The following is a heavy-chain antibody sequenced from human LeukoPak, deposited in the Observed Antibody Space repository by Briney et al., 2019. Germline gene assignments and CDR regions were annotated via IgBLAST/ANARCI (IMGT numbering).Heavy chain of an antibody. CDR3: ARAGYCSGGSCYTTFDY. CDR1: GFTFSSYE. D-gene: IGHD2-15*01. CDR2: ISSRGTTI. V-gene: IGHV3-48*03. J-gene: IGHJ4*02. Sequence: PGGSLRLSCAASGFTFSSYEMNWVRQAPGKGLEWVSYISSRGTTIYYADSVKGRFTISRDNAKNSLYLQMNSLRAEDTAVYYCARAGYCSGGSCYTTFDYWGQGTLVTVSS.